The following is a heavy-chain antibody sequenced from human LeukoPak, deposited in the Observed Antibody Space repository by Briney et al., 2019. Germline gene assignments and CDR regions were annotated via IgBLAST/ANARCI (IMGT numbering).Heavy chain of an antibody. CDR2: IIPILGIA. D-gene: IGHD3-10*01. V-gene: IGHV1-69*04. CDR1: GGTFSSYA. Sequence: SVKVSCKASGGTFSSYAISWVRQAPGQGLEWMGRIIPILGIANYAQKFQGRVTITADKSTSTAYMELSSLGSEDTAVYYCARYYYVSGSYYRGAFDIWGQGTMVTVSS. J-gene: IGHJ3*02. CDR3: ARYYYVSGSYYRGAFDI.